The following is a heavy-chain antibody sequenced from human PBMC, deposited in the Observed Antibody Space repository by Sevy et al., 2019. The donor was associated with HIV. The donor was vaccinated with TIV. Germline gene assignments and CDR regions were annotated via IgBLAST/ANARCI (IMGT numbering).Heavy chain of an antibody. CDR1: GATFSGSA. CDR3: TSGGCSQKNGLYVDY. V-gene: IGHV3-73*01. D-gene: IGHD3-10*01. J-gene: IGHJ4*02. CDR2: IRSRAKNYVT. Sequence: GGSLRLSCAASGATFSGSAIHWVRQPSGKGLEWVGRIRSRAKNYVTEYGAPVKGRFSISRDDSKNTTYLQMNSLKTEDTAIYFCTSGGCSQKNGLYVDYWGPGTLVTVSS.